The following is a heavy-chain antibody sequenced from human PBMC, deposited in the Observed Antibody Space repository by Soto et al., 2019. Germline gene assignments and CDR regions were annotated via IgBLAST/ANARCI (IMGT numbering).Heavy chain of an antibody. CDR3: ARVSPSSRAAEP. Sequence: QVQLVQSGAEVKKPGASVRVSCKASGYTFTSYGISWVRQAPGQGLEWMGWLSAYNGNTNYAQSLQGRVTMTTATSTTTAYMELRSLKSDDAAVYYCARVSPSSRAAEPWGQGTLVHVS. CDR1: GYTFTSYG. D-gene: IGHD6-13*01. V-gene: IGHV1-18*01. CDR2: LSAYNGNT. J-gene: IGHJ4*02.